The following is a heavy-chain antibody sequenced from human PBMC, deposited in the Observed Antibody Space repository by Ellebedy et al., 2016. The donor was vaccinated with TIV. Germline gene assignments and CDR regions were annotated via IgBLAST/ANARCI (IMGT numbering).Heavy chain of an antibody. CDR2: IIPIFGTA. Sequence: SVKVSCXASGGTFSSYAISWVRQAPGQGLEWMGGIIPIFGTANYAQKFQGRVTITADESTSTAYMELSSLRSEDTAVYYCARVLWFGETRFRWFDPWGQGTLVTVSS. J-gene: IGHJ5*02. D-gene: IGHD3-10*01. V-gene: IGHV1-69*13. CDR3: ARVLWFGETRFRWFDP. CDR1: GGTFSSYA.